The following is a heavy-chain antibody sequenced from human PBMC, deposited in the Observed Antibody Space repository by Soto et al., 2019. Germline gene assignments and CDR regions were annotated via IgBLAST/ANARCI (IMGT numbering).Heavy chain of an antibody. CDR1: MFTVYSSA. Sequence: LXLCYAASMFTVYSSAICCIHRAREAGVEWVSAISSSGSSTYYADSVKGRLTSARDNTKTSLYLQMNSLRAEDTDVYYCANSVGWYYIDGCCYYSVNGMDVWGQGTMVTASS. V-gene: IGHV3-23*01. CDR2: ISSSGSST. D-gene: IGHD3-22*01. CDR3: ANSVGWYYIDGCCYYSVNGMDV. J-gene: IGHJ6*02.